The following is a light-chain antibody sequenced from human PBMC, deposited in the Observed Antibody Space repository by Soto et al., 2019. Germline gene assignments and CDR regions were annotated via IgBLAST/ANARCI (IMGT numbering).Light chain of an antibody. V-gene: IGKV3-15*01. Sequence: EIVMTQSPATLSVSPGGRVTLSCRASQSVDINLAWYQQRPGQSPRLLVYGAFTRAAGLPARFSGRGSGTEFTLTISSLQFEDFAVYYCQQYNNWPHTFGQGTRLEIK. CDR2: GAF. CDR3: QQYNNWPHT. J-gene: IGKJ5*01. CDR1: QSVDIN.